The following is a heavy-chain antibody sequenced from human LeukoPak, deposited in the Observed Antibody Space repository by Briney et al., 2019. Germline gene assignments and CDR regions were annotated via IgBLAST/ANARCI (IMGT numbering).Heavy chain of an antibody. V-gene: IGHV3-53*01. CDR1: GFTVSSNY. CDR3: ARDYTDTAMVHFFDY. J-gene: IGHJ4*02. CDR2: LYSGDST. Sequence: GGSLRLSCAASGFTVSSNYMSWVRQAPGKGLEWVSVLYSGDSTYYADSVKGRFTISRDNSKNTLYLQMNSLRAEDTAVYYCARDYTDTAMVHFFDYWGQGTLVTVSS. D-gene: IGHD5-18*01.